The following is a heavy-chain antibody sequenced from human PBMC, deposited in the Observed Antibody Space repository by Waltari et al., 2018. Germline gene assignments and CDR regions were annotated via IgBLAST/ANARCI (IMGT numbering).Heavy chain of an antibody. CDR1: GYTFTDYY. CDR3: ATSSPLGYYYDSSGYPFDY. CDR2: VDPEEGET. J-gene: IGHJ4*02. V-gene: IGHV1-69-2*01. Sequence: EVQLVQSGAEVKKPGATVKLSCKVSGYTFTDYYMHWVQQAPGKGLEWMGLVDPEEGETIYAEKFQRRVTITADKSTDTAYMELSSLRSEDTAVYYCATSSPLGYYYDSSGYPFDYWGQGTLVTVSS. D-gene: IGHD3-22*01.